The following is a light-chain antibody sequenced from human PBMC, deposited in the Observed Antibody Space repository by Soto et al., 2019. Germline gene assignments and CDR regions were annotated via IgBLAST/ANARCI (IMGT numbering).Light chain of an antibody. J-gene: IGKJ4*01. CDR1: QIVSSN. V-gene: IGKV3D-15*01. CDR3: QQYNNWPPLT. Sequence: EIVMTQSPDTLSVSPGERATLSCRASQIVSSNLAWYQQKPGQAPRLLIYGASTRATGIPARFSGSGSGTEFTLTISSLQSEDFAVYYCQQYNNWPPLTFGGGTQVEIK. CDR2: GAS.